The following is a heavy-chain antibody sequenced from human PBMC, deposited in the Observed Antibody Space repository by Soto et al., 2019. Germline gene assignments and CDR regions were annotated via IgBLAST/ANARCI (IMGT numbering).Heavy chain of an antibody. CDR1: GGTFSSYA. CDR3: ARAEAAYTIFYGMDV. D-gene: IGHD3-3*01. Sequence: SVKVSCKASGGTFSSYAISWVRQAPGQGLEWMGGIIPIFGTANYAQKFQGRVTITADESTSTAYMELSSLRSEDTAVYYCARAEAAYTIFYGMDVWGQGTTVTVSS. J-gene: IGHJ6*02. V-gene: IGHV1-69*13. CDR2: IIPIFGTA.